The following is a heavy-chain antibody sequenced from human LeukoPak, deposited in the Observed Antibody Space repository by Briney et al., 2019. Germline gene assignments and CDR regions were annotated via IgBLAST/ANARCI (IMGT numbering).Heavy chain of an antibody. Sequence: SQTLSLTCAISGDSVSTNSASWNWIRQSPPRGLEWLGRTFYRSQWYYDYAVSVKGRITINPDTSKNHFSLHLNSVTPEDTAVYYCAREILGSESTPFEYWGQGALVTVSS. J-gene: IGHJ4*02. V-gene: IGHV6-1*01. CDR1: GDSVSTNSAS. CDR2: TFYRSQWYY. CDR3: AREILGSESTPFEY. D-gene: IGHD5/OR15-5a*01.